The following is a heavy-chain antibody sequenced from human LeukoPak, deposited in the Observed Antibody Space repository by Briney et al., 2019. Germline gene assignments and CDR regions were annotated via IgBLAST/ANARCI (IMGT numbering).Heavy chain of an antibody. CDR3: AKDLGMVRGVPDAFDI. V-gene: IGHV3-23*01. CDR1: GFTFSTHA. Sequence: GGSLRLSCAASGFTFSTHAMTWVRQAPGKGLEWVSAISGSGGSTYYADSVKGRFTISRDNSKNTLYLQMNSLRAEDTAVYYCAKDLGMVRGVPDAFDIWGQGTMVTVSS. D-gene: IGHD3-10*01. J-gene: IGHJ3*02. CDR2: ISGSGGST.